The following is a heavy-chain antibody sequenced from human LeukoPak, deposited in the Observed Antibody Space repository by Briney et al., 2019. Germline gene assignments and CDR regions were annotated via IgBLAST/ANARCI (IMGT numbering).Heavy chain of an antibody. Sequence: GGSLRLSCAASGFTFSDYWMAWVRQAPGKGLEWVANIWPDGSDTYYVDSVKGRFTISRDNAQNSLNLQMSSLRAKDSAVYYCGRWGVNAGLDRWGQGTLVTVSS. J-gene: IGHJ5*02. CDR1: GFTFSDYW. V-gene: IGHV3-7*01. D-gene: IGHD3-10*01. CDR2: IWPDGSDT. CDR3: GRWGVNAGLDR.